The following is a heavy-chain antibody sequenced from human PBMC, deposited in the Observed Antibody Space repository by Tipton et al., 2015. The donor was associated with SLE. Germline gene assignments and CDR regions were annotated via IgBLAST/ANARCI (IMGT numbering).Heavy chain of an antibody. CDR1: GGSISSYY. J-gene: IGHJ6*02. D-gene: IGHD4-23*01. Sequence: TLSLTCTVSGGSISSYYWSWIRQPAGKGLEWIGRIYTSGSTNYNPSLKSRVTMSVDTSKNQFSLKLSSVTAADTAVYYCARDRGAYGGNPYYYYGMDVWGQGTTVTVSS. CDR2: IYTSGST. CDR3: ARDRGAYGGNPYYYYGMDV. V-gene: IGHV4-4*07.